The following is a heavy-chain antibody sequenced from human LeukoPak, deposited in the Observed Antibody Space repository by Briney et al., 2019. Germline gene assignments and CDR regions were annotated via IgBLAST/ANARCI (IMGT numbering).Heavy chain of an antibody. V-gene: IGHV3-15*01. CDR3: MSDLDN. Sequence: GGSLRLSCAASGFTFSDAWMTWVRQAQGKGLEWVGRIKTKGEGGTVDYAAPVKGRFTISRDDSKNTFYLQMNSLKTEDTAMYYCMSDLDNWGQGTPVTVSS. J-gene: IGHJ4*02. CDR2: IKTKGEGGTV. CDR1: GFTFSDAW.